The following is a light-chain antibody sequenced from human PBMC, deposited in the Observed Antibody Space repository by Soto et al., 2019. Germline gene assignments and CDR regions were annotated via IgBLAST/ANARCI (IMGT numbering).Light chain of an antibody. V-gene: IGKV3-20*01. Sequence: EIVLTQSPGTLSLSPGERATLSCRASQSVSSSYLAWYQQKPGQAPRLLIYGASSRATGILDRFSGSGSGTDFTLTISILEPEDFAVYYCHQYGGSPQTFGQGAKVEIK. CDR1: QSVSSSY. J-gene: IGKJ1*01. CDR3: HQYGGSPQT. CDR2: GAS.